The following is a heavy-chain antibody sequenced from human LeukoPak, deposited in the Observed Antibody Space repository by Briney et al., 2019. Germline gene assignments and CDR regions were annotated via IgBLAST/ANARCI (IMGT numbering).Heavy chain of an antibody. D-gene: IGHD3-22*01. Sequence: ASVEVSCNASGYTFTRYYMHWGRQAPGQGLEWMGGINPNSGGTNYEQKFQGRVTMTRDTSISTAYMELSRLRSDDTAVYYCARDSAEDYYDSSGYYQSDAFDIWGQGTMVTVSS. CDR2: INPNSGGT. CDR1: GYTFTRYY. V-gene: IGHV1-2*02. CDR3: ARDSAEDYYDSSGYYQSDAFDI. J-gene: IGHJ3*02.